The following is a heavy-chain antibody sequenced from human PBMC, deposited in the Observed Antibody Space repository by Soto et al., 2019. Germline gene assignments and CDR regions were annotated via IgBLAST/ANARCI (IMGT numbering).Heavy chain of an antibody. CDR2: IYWDDDK. D-gene: IGHD4-17*01. J-gene: IGHJ4*02. Sequence: QITLKESGPTLVKPTQTLTLTCTFSGFSLSTSGVGVGWIRQPPGKALEWLALIYWDDDKRYSPSLKSRLTITKDTSKNQAVLTMTNMDPVDTATYYCAHNDYGDYYFDYWGQGTLVTVSS. CDR3: AHNDYGDYYFDY. CDR1: GFSLSTSGVG. V-gene: IGHV2-5*02.